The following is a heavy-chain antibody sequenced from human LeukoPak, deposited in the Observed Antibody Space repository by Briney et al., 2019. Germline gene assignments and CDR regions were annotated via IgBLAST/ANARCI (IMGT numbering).Heavy chain of an antibody. J-gene: IGHJ4*02. D-gene: IGHD6-19*01. Sequence: GGSLRLSCAGSGFIFSDYNMNWVRQAPGKGLEWVSSISSSSYIYYADSVKGRFTISRDNAKNSLYLQMNSLRAEDTAVYYCARDGGYSSGWSDYWGQGTLVTVSS. CDR2: ISSSSYI. CDR3: ARDGGYSSGWSDY. CDR1: GFIFSDYN. V-gene: IGHV3-69-1*01.